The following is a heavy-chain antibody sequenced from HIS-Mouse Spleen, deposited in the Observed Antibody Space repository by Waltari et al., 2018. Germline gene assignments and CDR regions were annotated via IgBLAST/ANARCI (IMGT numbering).Heavy chain of an antibody. CDR1: GGSISSSSYY. CDR2: IYYSGST. CDR3: AREIPYSSSWYDWYFDL. Sequence: QLQLQESGPGLVKPSETLSITCTVSGGSISSSSYYWGWIRPPPGKGLEWIGSIYYSGSTYYNPSLKSRVTISVDTSKNQFSLKLSSVTAADTAVYYCAREIPYSSSWYDWYFDLWGRGTLVTVSS. J-gene: IGHJ2*01. V-gene: IGHV4-39*07. D-gene: IGHD6-13*01.